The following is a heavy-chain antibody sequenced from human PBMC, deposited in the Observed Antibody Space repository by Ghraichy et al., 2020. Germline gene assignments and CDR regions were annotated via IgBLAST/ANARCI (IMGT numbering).Heavy chain of an antibody. J-gene: IGHJ6*02. Sequence: GGSLRLSCAASGFTFSSYWMHWVRQAPGKGLVWVSRINSDGSSTTYADSVKGRFTISRDNAKNTLYLQMSSLRAEDTAVYYCARDQARYSSSWYSYYYGMDVWGQGTTVTVSS. CDR1: GFTFSSYW. CDR2: INSDGSST. CDR3: ARDQARYSSSWYSYYYGMDV. V-gene: IGHV3-74*01. D-gene: IGHD6-13*01.